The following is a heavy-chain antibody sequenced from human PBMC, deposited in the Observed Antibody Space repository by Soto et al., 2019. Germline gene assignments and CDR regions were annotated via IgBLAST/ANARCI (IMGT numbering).Heavy chain of an antibody. V-gene: IGHV1-69*01. CDR2: IIPVFGTT. D-gene: IGHD3-16*01. J-gene: IGHJ4*02. Sequence: QEQLVQSGAEVKKPGSSVKVSCKDSGGLFSSFAISWVRQAPGQGLEWMGGIIPVFGTTNYAQKFQGRVTITADESTNTAYMELSSLTSDDTAMYYCVRGGGLYVWFNEFWGQGTQVTVSS. CDR3: VRGGGLYVWFNEF. CDR1: GGLFSSFA.